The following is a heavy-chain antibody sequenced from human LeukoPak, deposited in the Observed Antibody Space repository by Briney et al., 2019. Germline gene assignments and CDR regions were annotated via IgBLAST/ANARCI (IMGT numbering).Heavy chain of an antibody. Sequence: GGSLRLSCAASGFMFTDHALSWVRQPPGKGLEWVSSISGSGTTTYYADSVKGRFTISRDNSKNTLYLQMNSLRAEDTAVYYCARGGSSSWAALGYWGQGTLVTVSS. CDR1: GFMFTDHA. CDR3: ARGGSSSWAALGY. CDR2: ISGSGTTT. D-gene: IGHD6-13*01. J-gene: IGHJ4*02. V-gene: IGHV3-23*01.